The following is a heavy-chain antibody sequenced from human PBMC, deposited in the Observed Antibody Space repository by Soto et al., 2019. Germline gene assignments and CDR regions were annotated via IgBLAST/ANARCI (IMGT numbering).Heavy chain of an antibody. CDR1: GGSISSYY. D-gene: IGHD3-3*01. CDR3: ARDYSPDFWSGTGFDP. CDR2: IYYSGST. J-gene: IGHJ5*02. Sequence: QVQLQESGPGLVKPSETLSLTCTVSGGSISSYYWSWIRQPPGKGLEWIGYIYYSGSTNYNPSLKSRVTISVDTSKNQFSLKLSSVTAADTAVYYCARDYSPDFWSGTGFDPWGQGTLVTVSS. V-gene: IGHV4-59*01.